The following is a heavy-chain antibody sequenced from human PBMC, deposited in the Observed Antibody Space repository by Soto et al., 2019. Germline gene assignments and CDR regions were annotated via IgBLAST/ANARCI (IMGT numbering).Heavy chain of an antibody. CDR3: ARDPVITIFGVVPTSAYGMDV. CDR1: GGSISSGDYY. V-gene: IGHV4-30-4*01. J-gene: IGHJ6*02. D-gene: IGHD3-3*01. Sequence: SETLSLTCTVSGGSISSGDYYWSWIRQPPGKGLEWIGYIYYSGSTYYNPSLKSRVAISVDTSKNQFSLKLSSVTAADTAVYYCARDPVITIFGVVPTSAYGMDVWGQGTTVTVSS. CDR2: IYYSGST.